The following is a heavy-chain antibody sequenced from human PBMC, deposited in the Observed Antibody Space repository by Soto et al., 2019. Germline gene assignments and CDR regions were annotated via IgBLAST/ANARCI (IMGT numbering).Heavy chain of an antibody. CDR1: GFTFSDYY. V-gene: IGHV3-11*01. CDR3: VRDGDFWSGYHIRRENYDYGMEV. J-gene: IGHJ6*02. D-gene: IGHD3-3*01. Sequence: QVQLVESGGGLVKPGGSLRLSCAASGFTFSDYYMSWIRQAPGKGLEWVSYISSSGSTIYYADSVKGRFTISRDNAKNSLYLKMISLRAEDTAVYYCVRDGDFWSGYHIRRENYDYGMEVWGQGTTVTVSS. CDR2: ISSSGSTI.